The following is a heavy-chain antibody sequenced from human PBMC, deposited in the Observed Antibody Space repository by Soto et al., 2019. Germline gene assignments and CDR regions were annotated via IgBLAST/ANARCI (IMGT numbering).Heavy chain of an antibody. Sequence: PGGSLRLSCAASGFTFSSAWMNWVRQAPGKGLEWVGRIKIKPHGEATDYAAPVKGRFIISRDDSTNMLYLQMNSLKTEDTAVYLCATLACVDPIYTHFDYWGRGTPVTVSS. V-gene: IGHV3-15*01. CDR1: GFTFSSAW. CDR2: IKIKPHGEAT. J-gene: IGHJ4*02. D-gene: IGHD5-12*01. CDR3: ATLACVDPIYTHFDY.